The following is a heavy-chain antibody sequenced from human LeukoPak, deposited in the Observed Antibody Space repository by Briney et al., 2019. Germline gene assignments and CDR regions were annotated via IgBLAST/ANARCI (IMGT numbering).Heavy chain of an antibody. V-gene: IGHV4-38-2*01. D-gene: IGHD1-26*01. CDR2: IYHSGST. CDR3: ARGRTFEKRYYYYMDV. CDR1: GYSISSGYY. J-gene: IGHJ6*03. Sequence: SETLSLTCAVSGYSISSGYYWGWIRQPPGKGLEWIGSIYHSGSTYYNPSLKSRVTISVDTSKNQFSLKLSSVTAADTAVYYCARGRTFEKRYYYYMDVWGKGNTVTVSS.